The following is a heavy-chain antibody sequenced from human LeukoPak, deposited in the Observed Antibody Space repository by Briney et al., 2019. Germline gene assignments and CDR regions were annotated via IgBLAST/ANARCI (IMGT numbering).Heavy chain of an antibody. CDR3: ARDPSGIVGVTLGY. CDR1: GFTFSDYY. D-gene: IGHD1-26*01. J-gene: IGHJ4*02. V-gene: IGHV3-11*01. Sequence: GGSLRLSCAASGFTFSDYYMSWIRQAPGKGLEWLAYISNSGDTRKYADSVTGRFTISRDNAKNSVFLQMNSLRAEDSGVYYCARDPSGIVGVTLGYWGQGTLVTVSS. CDR2: ISNSGDTR.